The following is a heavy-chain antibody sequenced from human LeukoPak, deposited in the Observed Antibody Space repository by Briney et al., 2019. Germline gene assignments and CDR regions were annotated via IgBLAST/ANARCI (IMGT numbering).Heavy chain of an antibody. J-gene: IGHJ5*02. CDR3: ARGSSAGRSGFDP. V-gene: IGHV3-48*01. CDR2: ISSGSSTI. CDR1: GFTFSTYS. Sequence: GGSLRLSCAASGFTFSTYSMNWVRQAPGTGQECVSYISSGSSTIYYADSVKGRFTISRDKAKNSLYLQMNSLRAEDTAVYYCARGSSAGRSGFDPWGQGTLVTVSS.